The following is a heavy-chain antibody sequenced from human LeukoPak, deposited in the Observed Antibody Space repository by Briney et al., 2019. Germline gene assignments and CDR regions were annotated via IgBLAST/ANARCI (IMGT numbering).Heavy chain of an antibody. CDR2: MNPNSGNT. V-gene: IGHV1-8*01. CDR1: GYTFISCD. J-gene: IGHJ4*02. D-gene: IGHD6-19*01. Sequence: ASVKVSCKASGYTFISCDINWVRQATGQGLEWMGWMNPNSGNTGYGQSFQGRITMTRDISIGTAYMELSNLTSEDTAIYYCTRGSSGRRDNWGQGTLVTVSA. CDR3: TRGSSGRRDN.